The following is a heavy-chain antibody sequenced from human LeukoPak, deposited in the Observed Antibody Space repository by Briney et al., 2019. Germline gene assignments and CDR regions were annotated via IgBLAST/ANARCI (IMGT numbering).Heavy chain of an antibody. CDR2: ISGSGGNT. Sequence: GGSLRLSCAASGFTFSSYVMSWVRQAPGKGLEWVSAISGSGGNTYYADTVKGRFTISRDNSKNTMYLQMNSLRAEDTAVYYCAAGETSQMWWFGPWGQGTLVTVSS. CDR3: AAGETSQMWWFGP. J-gene: IGHJ5*02. D-gene: IGHD3-16*01. V-gene: IGHV3-23*01. CDR1: GFTFSSYV.